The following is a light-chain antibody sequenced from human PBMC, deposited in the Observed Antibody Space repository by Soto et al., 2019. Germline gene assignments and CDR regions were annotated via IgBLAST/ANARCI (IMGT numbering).Light chain of an antibody. Sequence: QLVLTQPPSVSEAPRQRVTISCSGSSSNIGNNAVNWYQQLPGKAPKLLIYYGDLLPSGVSDRFSGSKSGTSASLAISGLQSEDEADYYCAAWDDSLNGPVFGGGTKLTVL. CDR1: SSNIGNNA. V-gene: IGLV1-36*01. CDR3: AAWDDSLNGPV. J-gene: IGLJ3*02. CDR2: YGD.